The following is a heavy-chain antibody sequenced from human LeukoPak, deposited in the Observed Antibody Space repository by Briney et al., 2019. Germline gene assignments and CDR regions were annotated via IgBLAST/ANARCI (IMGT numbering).Heavy chain of an antibody. Sequence: GRSLRLSCAASGFTFSSYGMHWVRQAPGKGLEWVAVISYDGSNKYYADSVKGRFTISRDNSKNTLYLQMNSLRAEDTAVCYCAKGFAYYYDSSGYQIDYWGQGTLVTVSS. CDR2: ISYDGSNK. CDR3: AKGFAYYYDSSGYQIDY. V-gene: IGHV3-30*18. J-gene: IGHJ4*02. CDR1: GFTFSSYG. D-gene: IGHD3-22*01.